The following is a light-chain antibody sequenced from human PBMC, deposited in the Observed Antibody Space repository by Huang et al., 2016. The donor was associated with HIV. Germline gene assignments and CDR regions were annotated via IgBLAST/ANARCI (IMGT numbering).Light chain of an antibody. CDR2: AAS. J-gene: IGKJ3*01. V-gene: IGKV1-9*01. CDR3: QQLNSYPEGFT. CDR1: QGISSY. Sequence: IQLTQSPSSLSASVGDRVTITCRASQGISSYLAWYQQKPGKVPKLLIYAASNLQSGVPARFSGSGSGTDFTLTISSLQPEDFATYYCQQLNSYPEGFTFGPGTKVDIK.